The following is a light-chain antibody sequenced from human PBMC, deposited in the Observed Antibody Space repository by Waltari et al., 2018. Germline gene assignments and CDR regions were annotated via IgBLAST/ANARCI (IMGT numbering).Light chain of an antibody. V-gene: IGKV3-20*01. CDR1: QNPTGSY. CDR2: GAS. J-gene: IGKJ2*01. CDR3: QLYHTSPPYT. Sequence: EIVLTQSPGTLSLSPGERATPSCRASQNPTGSYLAWFQQKPGQAPRLLIYGASRRATGIPDRFSGSGSGTDFTLTISRLEPEDFAVYYCQLYHTSPPYTFGQGTKLEI.